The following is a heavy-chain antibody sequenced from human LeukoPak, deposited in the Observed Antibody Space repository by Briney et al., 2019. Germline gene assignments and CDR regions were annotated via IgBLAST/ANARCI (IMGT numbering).Heavy chain of an antibody. CDR2: IYYSGST. V-gene: IGHV4-39*01. Sequence: SETLSLTCSVSGGSISSSIYYWGWIRQPPGKGLEWIGSIYYSGSTYYNPSLKSRVTISVDTSKNQFSLKLRSVTAADTAVYYYARRLGGSGSYYYWGQGTLVTVSS. J-gene: IGHJ4*02. CDR1: GGSISSSIYY. CDR3: ARRLGGSGSYYY. D-gene: IGHD3-10*01.